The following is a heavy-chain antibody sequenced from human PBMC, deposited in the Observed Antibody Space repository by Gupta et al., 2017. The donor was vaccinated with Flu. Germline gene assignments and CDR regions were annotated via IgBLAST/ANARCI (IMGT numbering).Heavy chain of an antibody. J-gene: IGHJ4*02. V-gene: IGHV3-48*01. Sequence: AASGFVFSSYCMNWVRQAPGKGLEWVSYISSDKKSIYYADSVKGRFTISRDDAKSSLSLQMNSLRAEDTAVYYCATGGSDGWDVDFRGQGTLVSVSS. CDR1: GFVFSSYC. CDR2: ISSDKKSI. D-gene: IGHD6-19*01. CDR3: ATGGSDGWDVDF.